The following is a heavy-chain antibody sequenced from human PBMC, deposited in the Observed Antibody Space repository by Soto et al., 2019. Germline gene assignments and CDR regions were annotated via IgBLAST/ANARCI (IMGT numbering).Heavy chain of an antibody. CDR3: ASRLLWFGEDYMDV. CDR2: IYYSGST. D-gene: IGHD3-10*01. V-gene: IGHV4-59*01. Sequence: SETLSLTCTVSGGSISSYYWSWIRQPPGKGLEWIGYIYYSGSTNYNPSLKSRVTISVDTSKNQFSLKLSSVTAADTAVYYCASRLLWFGEDYMDVWGKGTTVTVSS. CDR1: GGSISSYY. J-gene: IGHJ6*03.